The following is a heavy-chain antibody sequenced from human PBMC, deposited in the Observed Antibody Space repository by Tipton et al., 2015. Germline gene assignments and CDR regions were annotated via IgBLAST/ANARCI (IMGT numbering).Heavy chain of an antibody. CDR3: ARDLEHGMDV. V-gene: IGHV4-34*01. Sequence: LRLSCAVYGGSFSGYYWGWIRQPPGKGLEWIGSISHSGNTYYNPSLKSRVTMSRDTSKNQFSLKMSSVTAADTAVYFCARDLEHGMDVWGQGTTVTVSS. J-gene: IGHJ6*02. CDR1: GGSFSGYY. CDR2: ISHSGNT.